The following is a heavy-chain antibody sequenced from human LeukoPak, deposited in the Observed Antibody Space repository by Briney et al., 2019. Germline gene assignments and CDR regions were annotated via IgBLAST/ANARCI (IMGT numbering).Heavy chain of an antibody. V-gene: IGHV3-30*03. CDR3: ARSYDYIWGNYRSFDS. CDR2: ISYDGSNK. D-gene: IGHD3-16*02. J-gene: IGHJ4*02. CDR1: GFTFSNYG. Sequence: PGRSLRLSCAASGFTFSNYGMHWVRQAPGKGLEWVAVISYDGSNKYYADSVKGRFTISRDNSKNTLYLQMNSLRAEDTAVYYCARSYDYIWGNYRSFDSWGQGTLVTVSS.